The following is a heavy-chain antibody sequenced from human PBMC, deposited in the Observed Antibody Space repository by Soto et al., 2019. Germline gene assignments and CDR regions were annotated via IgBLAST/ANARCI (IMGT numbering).Heavy chain of an antibody. CDR2: IYYSGTT. CDR1: GGSLYPYY. V-gene: IGHV4-59*01. D-gene: IGHD2-15*01. CDR3: ARGGWSLDY. J-gene: IGHJ4*02. Sequence: NPSETLSLTCTVSGGSLYPYYWSWIRQPPGKGLEWIAYIYYSGTTEYNPSLKSRVTISVDTSKNQFSLKLNSVTAADTAVYYCARGGWSLDYWGQGALVTVSS.